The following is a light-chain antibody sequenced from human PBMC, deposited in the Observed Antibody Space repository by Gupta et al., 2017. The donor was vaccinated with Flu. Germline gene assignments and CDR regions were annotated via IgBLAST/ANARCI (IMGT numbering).Light chain of an antibody. Sequence: VGDRVTITCRASQSISSWLAWYQQKPGKAPKLLIYKASSLESGVPSRFSGSGSGTEFTLTISSLQPDDFATYYCQQYNSYWTFGQGAKVEIK. CDR3: QQYNSYWT. J-gene: IGKJ1*01. CDR1: QSISSW. CDR2: KAS. V-gene: IGKV1-5*03.